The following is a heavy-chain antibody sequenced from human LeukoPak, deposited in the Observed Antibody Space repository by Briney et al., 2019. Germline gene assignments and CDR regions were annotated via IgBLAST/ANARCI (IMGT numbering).Heavy chain of an antibody. CDR1: GGTFSSHA. CDR3: AREHRFLEWLLDY. D-gene: IGHD3-3*01. CDR2: IIPILGIA. Sequence: ASVKVSCKASGGTFSSHAISCVRQAPGQGLEWMGRIIPILGIANYAQKFQGRVTITADKSTSTAYMELSSLRSEDTAVYYCAREHRFLEWLLDYWGQGTLVTVSS. V-gene: IGHV1-69*04. J-gene: IGHJ4*02.